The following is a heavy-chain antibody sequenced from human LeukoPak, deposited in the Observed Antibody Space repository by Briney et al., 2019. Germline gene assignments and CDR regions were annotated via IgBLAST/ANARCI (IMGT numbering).Heavy chain of an antibody. V-gene: IGHV1-2*02. CDR1: GYTFTSYY. Sequence: ASVKVSCRASGYTFTSYYIHWVRQAPGQGLEWMGWINPNSGGTNYAQKFQGRVTMTRDTSISTAYMELTRLRSDDTAVYYCARGGPGGNSGGDFDYWGQGTLVTVSS. CDR2: INPNSGGT. J-gene: IGHJ4*02. CDR3: ARGGPGGNSGGDFDY. D-gene: IGHD4-23*01.